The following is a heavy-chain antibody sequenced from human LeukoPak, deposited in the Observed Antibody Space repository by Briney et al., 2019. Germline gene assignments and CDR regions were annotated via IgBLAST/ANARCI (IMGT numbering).Heavy chain of an antibody. CDR1: GYTFSSYE. D-gene: IGHD4-17*01. CDR2: ISSSGSTI. CDR3: AREVLRGFDP. J-gene: IGHJ5*02. V-gene: IGHV3-48*03. Sequence: PGGSLRLSCADSGYTFSSYEMNWVRQAPGKGLEWVSYISSSGSTIYYADSVKGRFTISRDNAKNSLYLQMNSLRAEDTAVYYCAREVLRGFDPWGQGTLVTVSS.